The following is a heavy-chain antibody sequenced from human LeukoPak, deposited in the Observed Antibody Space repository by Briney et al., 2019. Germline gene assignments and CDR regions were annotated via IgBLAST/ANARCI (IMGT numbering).Heavy chain of an antibody. Sequence: PGGSLRLSCAASGFTFSSYAMSWVRQAPGKGLEWVSGISWNSGSIGYADSVKGRFTISRDNAKNSLYLQMNSLRAEDTALYYCAKGPAGNYGSGSYPDYWGQGTLVTVSS. CDR2: ISWNSGSI. CDR1: GFTFSSYA. D-gene: IGHD3-10*01. V-gene: IGHV3-9*01. CDR3: AKGPAGNYGSGSYPDY. J-gene: IGHJ4*02.